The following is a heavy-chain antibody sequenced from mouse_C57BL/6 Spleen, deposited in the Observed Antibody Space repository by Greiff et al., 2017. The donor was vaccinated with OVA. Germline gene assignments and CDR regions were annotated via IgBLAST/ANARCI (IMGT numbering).Heavy chain of an antibody. D-gene: IGHD2-1*01. CDR2: ISSGGDYI. J-gene: IGHJ4*01. CDR1: GFTFSSYA. Sequence: EVQRVESGEGLVKPGGSLKLSCAASGFTFSSYAMSWVRQTPEKRLEWVAYISSGGDYIYYADTVKGRFTISRDNDRNTLYLQMSSLKSEDTAMYYCTWIYYGNYENYAMDYWGQGTSVTVSS. V-gene: IGHV5-9-1*02. CDR3: TWIYYGNYENYAMDY.